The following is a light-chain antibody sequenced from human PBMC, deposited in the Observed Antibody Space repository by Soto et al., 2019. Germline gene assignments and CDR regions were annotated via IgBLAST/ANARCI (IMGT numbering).Light chain of an antibody. J-gene: IGKJ3*01. V-gene: IGKV3-15*01. CDR3: QQYNNWPPIT. CDR1: QSVSSN. Sequence: EIVMTQSPATLSVSPGERATLSCRASQSVSSNLAWYQQKPGQAPRLLIYGASTRATGIPARFSGSGSGTEFTLTISSLQSEDFAVYYWQQYNNWPPITFGPGNKVDIK. CDR2: GAS.